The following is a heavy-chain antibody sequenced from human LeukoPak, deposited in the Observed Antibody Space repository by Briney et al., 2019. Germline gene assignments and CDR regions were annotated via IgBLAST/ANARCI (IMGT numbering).Heavy chain of an antibody. J-gene: IGHJ4*02. Sequence: SETLSLTCTVSGGSISSYYWSWIRQPPGKGLEWIGYIYYSGSTNYNPSLKSRVTISVDTSKNQFSLKLSSVTAADTAVYYCARKSGYTYASDYWGQGTLVTVSS. D-gene: IGHD5-18*01. CDR2: IYYSGST. V-gene: IGHV4-59*01. CDR3: ARKSGYTYASDY. CDR1: GGSISSYY.